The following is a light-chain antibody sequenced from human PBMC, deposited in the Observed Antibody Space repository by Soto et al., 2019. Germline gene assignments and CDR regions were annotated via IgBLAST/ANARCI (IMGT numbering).Light chain of an antibody. Sequence: ETVMTQSPATLSVSPGERATLSCRASQSVSSNLAWYQQRPGQVPRLLIYGASTRATGLPARFSGSGSGTEFTLTISSLQSEDFAVYYCQQYNNWPVTFGPGTKVDIK. V-gene: IGKV3-15*01. CDR1: QSVSSN. CDR3: QQYNNWPVT. J-gene: IGKJ3*01. CDR2: GAS.